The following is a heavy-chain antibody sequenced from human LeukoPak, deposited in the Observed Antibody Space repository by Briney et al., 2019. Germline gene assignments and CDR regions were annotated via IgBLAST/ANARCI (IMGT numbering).Heavy chain of an antibody. D-gene: IGHD1-26*01. CDR1: GFTFSSYT. Sequence: GGSLRLSCAASGFTFSSYTMSWVRQAPGKGLEWVSTITTSDGNTYYADSVKGRFTVSRDNSKNTLFLHMNTLRAEDTAIYYCAKDRTVGASYWYFDLWGRGTLATVSS. CDR2: ITTSDGNT. J-gene: IGHJ2*01. V-gene: IGHV3-23*01. CDR3: AKDRTVGASYWYFDL.